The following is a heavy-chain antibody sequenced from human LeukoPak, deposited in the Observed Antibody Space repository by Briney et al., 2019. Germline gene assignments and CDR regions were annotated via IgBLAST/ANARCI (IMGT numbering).Heavy chain of an antibody. Sequence: PGGSLRLSCAASGFTFSSHAMNWVRQAPGEGLEWVAAISTTDGATYYADSVKGRFTISRDDSKNTLYVQMKSLRLEDPAVYYCARELSRSGWYYAFDIWGQGTMVTVSS. CDR3: ARELSRSGWYYAFDI. J-gene: IGHJ3*02. CDR1: GFTFSSHA. CDR2: ISTTDGAT. D-gene: IGHD6-13*01. V-gene: IGHV3-23*01.